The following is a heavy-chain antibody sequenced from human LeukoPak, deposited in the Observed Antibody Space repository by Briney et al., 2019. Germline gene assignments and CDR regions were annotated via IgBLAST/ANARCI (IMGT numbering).Heavy chain of an antibody. CDR1: GGSISSGGYY. CDR3: AREAVAGTGGDY. D-gene: IGHD6-19*01. V-gene: IGHV4-30-2*01. Sequence: SETLSLTCTVSGGSISSGGYYWSWIRQPPGKGLEWIGYIYHSGSTYYNPSLKSRVTISVDRSKNQFSLKLSSVTAADTAVYYCAREAVAGTGGDYWGQGTLVTVSS. CDR2: IYHSGST. J-gene: IGHJ4*02.